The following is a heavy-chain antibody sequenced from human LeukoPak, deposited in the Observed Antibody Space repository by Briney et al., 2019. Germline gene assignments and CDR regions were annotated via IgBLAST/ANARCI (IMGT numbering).Heavy chain of an antibody. CDR1: GGSISSGGYY. D-gene: IGHD2-21*01. Sequence: SQTLSLTCTVSGGSISSGGYYWSWIRQPPGKGLEWIGYIYHSGSTYYNPSLKSRVTISVDRSKNQFSLKLSSVTAADTAVYYCARHIRWGGPHFGYWGQGTLVTVSS. V-gene: IGHV4-30-2*01. J-gene: IGHJ4*02. CDR3: ARHIRWGGPHFGY. CDR2: IYHSGST.